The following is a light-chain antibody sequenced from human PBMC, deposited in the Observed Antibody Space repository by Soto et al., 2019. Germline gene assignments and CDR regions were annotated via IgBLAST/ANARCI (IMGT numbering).Light chain of an antibody. CDR2: GAS. V-gene: IGKV3-20*01. CDR3: QQYKTSPLT. CDR1: QSVSID. J-gene: IGKJ4*01. Sequence: EIVLTQSPGTLSVSPGERATLSCRASQSVSIDLAWYQQTPGQAPRLLIYGASTRATGIPVRFSGSGSGTDFTLTIRRLEPEDFAVYYCQQYKTSPLTFGGGTKVDIK.